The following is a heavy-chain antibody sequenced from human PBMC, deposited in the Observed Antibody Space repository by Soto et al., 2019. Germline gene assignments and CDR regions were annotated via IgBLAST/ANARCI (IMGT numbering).Heavy chain of an antibody. D-gene: IGHD3-10*01. V-gene: IGHV3-43D*04. CDR3: AKDSKGSGSYHSDYYFDY. CDR1: GFTFDDYA. J-gene: IGHJ4*02. Sequence: EVQLVESGGVVVQPGGSLRLSCAASGFTFDDYAMHWVRQAPGKGLEWVSLISWDGGSTYYADSVKGRFTISRDNSKNSLYMQMNSLRAEDTALYYCAKDSKGSGSYHSDYYFDYWGQGTLVTVSS. CDR2: ISWDGGST.